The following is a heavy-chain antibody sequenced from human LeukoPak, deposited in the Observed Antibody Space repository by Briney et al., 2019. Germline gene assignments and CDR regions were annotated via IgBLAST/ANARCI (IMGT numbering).Heavy chain of an antibody. Sequence: SETLSLTCTVSGGSISSSSYYWGWVRQPPGKGLEWIGSIYYSGSTYYNPSLKSRVTISVDTSKNQFSLKLSSVTAADTAVYYCARLQQWLGEYYFDYWGQGTLVTVSS. CDR3: ARLQQWLGEYYFDY. CDR1: GGSISSSSYY. CDR2: IYYSGST. V-gene: IGHV4-39*01. J-gene: IGHJ4*02. D-gene: IGHD6-19*01.